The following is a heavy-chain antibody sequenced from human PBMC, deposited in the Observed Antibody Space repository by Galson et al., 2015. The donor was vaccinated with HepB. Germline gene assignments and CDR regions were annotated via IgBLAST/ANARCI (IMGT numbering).Heavy chain of an antibody. CDR2: ISSDVSNK. J-gene: IGHJ4*02. CDR3: TRAHYYYGTSGYYADY. Sequence: SLRLSCAASGFTFSSYAMHWVRQAPGKGLEWVAVISSDVSNKYYADSVKGRFTISRDNSKNTLYLQMDSLRTEDTAVYYCTRAHYYYGTSGYYADYWGQGTLVTVPS. V-gene: IGHV3-30-3*01. CDR1: GFTFSSYA. D-gene: IGHD3-22*01.